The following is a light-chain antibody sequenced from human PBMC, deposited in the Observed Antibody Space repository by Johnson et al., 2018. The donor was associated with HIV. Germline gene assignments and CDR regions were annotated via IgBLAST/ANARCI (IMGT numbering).Light chain of an antibody. CDR1: SSNIGNNY. V-gene: IGLV1-51*01. J-gene: IGLJ1*01. CDR2: ENN. CDR3: GAWERSLNTYV. Sequence: QPVLTQPPSVSAAPGQKVAISCSGSSSNIGNNYVSWYQQVPGTAPKLLIYENNKRPSGIPDRFSGSKSGTSASLGITGLQTGDEADYYCGAWERSLNTYVFGTGTKVTVL.